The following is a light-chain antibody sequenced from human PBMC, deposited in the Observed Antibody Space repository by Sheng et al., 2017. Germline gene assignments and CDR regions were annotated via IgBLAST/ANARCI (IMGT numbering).Light chain of an antibody. J-gene: IGKJ2*01. Sequence: DIQITQSPSSLSASVGDRVTITCRASQSITYYLNWYQQKPGKAPKLLIFAASSLQSGVPSRFXGSGSGTDFTLTITSLQPEDFATYYCQQTYSPRYTFGQGTKLDIK. V-gene: IGKV1-39*01. CDR3: QQTYSPRYT. CDR2: AAS. CDR1: QSITYY.